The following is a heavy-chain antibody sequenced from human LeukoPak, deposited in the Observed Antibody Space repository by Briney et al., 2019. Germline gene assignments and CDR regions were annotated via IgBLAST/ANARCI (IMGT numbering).Heavy chain of an antibody. V-gene: IGHV1-58*02. D-gene: IGHD2-2*01. CDR2: IVVGSGNT. CDR1: GFTFTSSA. Sequence: SVKVSCKASGFTFTSSAMQWVRQARGQRLEWIGWIVVGSGNTNYAQKFQERVTITRDMSTSTAYMELSSLRSEDTAVYYCAAVSSTSSPAAIPPWGQGTLVTVSS. J-gene: IGHJ5*02. CDR3: AAVSSTSSPAAIPP.